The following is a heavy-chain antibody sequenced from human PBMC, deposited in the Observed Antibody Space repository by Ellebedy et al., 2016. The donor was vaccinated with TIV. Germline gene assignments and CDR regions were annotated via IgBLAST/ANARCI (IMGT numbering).Heavy chain of an antibody. CDR1: GYNFGNNW. CDR2: IYPGDSDT. V-gene: IGHV5-51*01. J-gene: IGHJ4*02. CDR3: ARRRGFNHDVDH. D-gene: IGHD5-12*01. Sequence: GESLKISCQGSGYNFGNNWIGWVRQMPGKGLEWMGIIYPGDSDTRYSPSFQGQVTISADKSTRTAHLHWRSLKASGTAIYYCARRRGFNHDVDHWGQGTLVAVSS.